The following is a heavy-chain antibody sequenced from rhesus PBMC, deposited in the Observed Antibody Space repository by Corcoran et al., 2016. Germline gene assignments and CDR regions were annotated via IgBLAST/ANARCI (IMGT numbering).Heavy chain of an antibody. J-gene: IGHJ4*01. CDR1: GFTFSSYG. CDR2: INRDGDST. D-gene: IGHD5-24*01. Sequence: EVQLVETGGGLVQPGGSLKLSCAASGFTFSSYGMSWVCQAPGKGLEWVSVINRDGDSTNYADSMKGRFTISRDNSKNTLSLQMNSLRAEDTAVYYCARRYSGYSRHVDYWGQGVLVTVSS. CDR3: ARRYSGYSRHVDY. V-gene: IGHV3S5*01.